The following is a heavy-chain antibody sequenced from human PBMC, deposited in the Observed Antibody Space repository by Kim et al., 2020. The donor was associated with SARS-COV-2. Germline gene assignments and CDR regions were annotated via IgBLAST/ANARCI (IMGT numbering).Heavy chain of an antibody. J-gene: IGHJ3*02. D-gene: IGHD3-10*01. CDR3: ARSGYMVRDAFDI. CDR1: GYTFTGYY. CDR2: INPNSGGT. Sequence: ASVKVSCKASGYTFTGYYMHWVRQAPGQGLEWMGWINPNSGGTNYAQKFQGWVTMTRDTSISTAYMELSRLRSDDTAVYYCARSGYMVRDAFDIWGQGTMVTVSS. V-gene: IGHV1-2*04.